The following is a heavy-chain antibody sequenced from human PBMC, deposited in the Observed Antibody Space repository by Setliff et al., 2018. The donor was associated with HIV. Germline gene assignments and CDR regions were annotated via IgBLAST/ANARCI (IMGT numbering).Heavy chain of an antibody. CDR3: ARWGSGYDSGVDY. Sequence: SETLSLTCTVSGGSISSTSYYWGWIRQPPGTGLEWIGSISSSGSTYYNPSLKSRVTISVDTSKNQFSLKLSSVTAADTAVYYCARWGSGYDSGVDYWGQGTLVTVSS. V-gene: IGHV4-39*07. CDR2: ISSSGST. CDR1: GGSISSTSYY. J-gene: IGHJ4*02. D-gene: IGHD5-12*01.